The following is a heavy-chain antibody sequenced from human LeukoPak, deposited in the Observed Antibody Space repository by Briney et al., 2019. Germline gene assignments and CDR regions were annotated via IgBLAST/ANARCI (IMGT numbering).Heavy chain of an antibody. J-gene: IGHJ3*02. Sequence: ASVKVSCKTSGYTFTSYGITWVRQAPGQGLEWMGWISVYTGNTHYAQNLQGRVTMTTDTSTSTAYMELRSLRSDDTAVYYCARDXTVGPTDSDAFDIWGQGTMVTVSS. CDR2: ISVYTGNT. D-gene: IGHD1-26*01. V-gene: IGHV1-18*01. CDR1: GYTFTSYG. CDR3: ARDXTVGPTDSDAFDI.